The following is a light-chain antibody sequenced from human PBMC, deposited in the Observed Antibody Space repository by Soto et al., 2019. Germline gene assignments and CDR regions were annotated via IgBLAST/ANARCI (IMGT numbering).Light chain of an antibody. CDR1: QSVTSN. CDR2: GAS. J-gene: IGKJ1*01. Sequence: EIVMTHSPATLSVSTGDSATLSCRASQSVTSNLAWYQKKPGQAPRLLIYGASIRATGIPASFSGSGSATEFTLTISSLQSEDFAVYYCQHYNNWHPWTFGHGTKVDIK. CDR3: QHYNNWHPWT. V-gene: IGKV3-15*01.